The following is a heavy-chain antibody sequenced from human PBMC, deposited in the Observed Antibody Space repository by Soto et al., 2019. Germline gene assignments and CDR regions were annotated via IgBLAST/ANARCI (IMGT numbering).Heavy chain of an antibody. CDR2: IIPIFGTA. CDR3: AILLDYYHRSRHPY. V-gene: IGHV1-69*13. CDR1: GGTFSSYA. J-gene: IGHJ1*01. D-gene: IGHD3-22*01. Sequence: SVKVSCKASGGTFSSYAISWVRQAPGQGLEWMGGIIPIFGTANYAQKFQGRVTITADESTSTAYMELSSLRSEDTAVYYCAILLDYYHRSRHPYWGQGTLVPVSS.